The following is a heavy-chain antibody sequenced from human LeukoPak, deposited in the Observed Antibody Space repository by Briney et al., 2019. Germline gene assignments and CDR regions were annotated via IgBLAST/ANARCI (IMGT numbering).Heavy chain of an antibody. Sequence: GASVKVSFKASVGTFSSYAISWVRQAPGQGLEWMGGIIPIFGTANYAQKFQGRVTITADESTSTAYMELSSLRSEYTAVYYCARGGSYSSSWYGVDWGQGTLVTVSS. J-gene: IGHJ4*02. CDR1: VGTFSSYA. V-gene: IGHV1-69*13. CDR2: IIPIFGTA. D-gene: IGHD6-13*01. CDR3: ARGGSYSSSWYGVD.